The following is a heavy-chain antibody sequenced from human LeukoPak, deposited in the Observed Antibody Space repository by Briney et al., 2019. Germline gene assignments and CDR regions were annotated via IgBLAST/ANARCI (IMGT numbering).Heavy chain of an antibody. CDR2: ISAYNGNT. Sequence: ASVKVSCKASGYTFTSYGISWVRQAPGQGLEWMGWISAYNGNTNYAQKLQGRVTMTTDTSTSTAYMELRSLRSDDTAVYYCARSAQGILYYYYMDVWGKGTTVTISS. J-gene: IGHJ6*03. V-gene: IGHV1-18*01. CDR3: ARSAQGILYYYYMDV. CDR1: GYTFTSYG.